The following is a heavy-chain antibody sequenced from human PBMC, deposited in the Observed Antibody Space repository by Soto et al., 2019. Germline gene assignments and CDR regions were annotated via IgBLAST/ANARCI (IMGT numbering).Heavy chain of an antibody. CDR3: ARDHELELIMDV. CDR2: IWYDGSNK. Sequence: GGSLRLSCAASGFTFSSYGMHWVRQAPGKGLEWVAVIWYDGSNKYYADSVKGRFTISRDNSKNTLYLQMNSLRAEDTAVYYCARDHELELIMDVWGQGTTVTVSS. D-gene: IGHD1-7*01. J-gene: IGHJ6*02. V-gene: IGHV3-33*01. CDR1: GFTFSSYG.